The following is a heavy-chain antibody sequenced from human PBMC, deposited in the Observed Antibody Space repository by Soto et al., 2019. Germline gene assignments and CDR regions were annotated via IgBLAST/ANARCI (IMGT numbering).Heavy chain of an antibody. J-gene: IGHJ1*01. Sequence: TGWSLRLSGSAAILIFSNYAVYWVRQATGKGLEWVAVIWNDGSNKYYGHSVKGRFTISRDNSKNTLYLQMNSLRDEDTAVYYCVCGFDSWSADDSWAPGALVPVSS. CDR3: VCGFDSWSADDS. D-gene: IGHD3-3*01. V-gene: IGHV3-33*01. CDR2: IWNDGSNK. CDR1: ILIFSNYA.